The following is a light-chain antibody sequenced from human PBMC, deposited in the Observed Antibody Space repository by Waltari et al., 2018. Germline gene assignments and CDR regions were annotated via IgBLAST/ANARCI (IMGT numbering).Light chain of an antibody. CDR2: GDN. CDR1: SSNIGADYG. V-gene: IGLV1-40*01. J-gene: IGLJ3*02. Sequence: QSVLTQPPSVSGAPGQSVTISCTGSSSNIGADYGVHWYQQLPGSAPKLLIYGDNKRPSGVPDRFSGSKSGTSASLAISGLQAEDEADYYCQSYDIRLSGLLFGGGTKLTV. CDR3: QSYDIRLSGLL.